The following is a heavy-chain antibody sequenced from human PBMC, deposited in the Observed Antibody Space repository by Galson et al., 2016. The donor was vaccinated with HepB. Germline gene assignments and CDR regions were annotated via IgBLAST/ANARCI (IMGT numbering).Heavy chain of an antibody. J-gene: IGHJ3*01. V-gene: IGHV1-46*04. D-gene: IGHD4-17*01. CDR3: ARGSGDHGLHGLDV. CDR1: GYTLSNFY. Sequence: SVKVSCKASGYTLSNFYFHWVRQAPGQGLEWTGMINRSGNVRSYVPKLQGRITITKSTDTVYLELTSLRSEDTAVYYCARGSGDHGLHGLDVWGPGTLVTVSS. CDR2: INRSGNVR.